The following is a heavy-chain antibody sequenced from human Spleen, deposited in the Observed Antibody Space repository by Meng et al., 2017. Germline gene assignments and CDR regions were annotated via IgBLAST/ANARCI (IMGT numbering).Heavy chain of an antibody. CDR2: IGHSGIT. D-gene: IGHD6-19*01. V-gene: IGHV4-39*01. Sequence: QPQLQESGPGLVKPSEALSLTCTVSGGPITTGGYYWSWIRQPPGKGLEWMGSIGHSGITYYTPSLKSRVTVSIDTSKSQFSLKLTSVTAADTAVYYCVRSSGWVRTGFDPWGQGTLVTVSS. CDR3: VRSSGWVRTGFDP. CDR1: GGPITTGGYY. J-gene: IGHJ5*02.